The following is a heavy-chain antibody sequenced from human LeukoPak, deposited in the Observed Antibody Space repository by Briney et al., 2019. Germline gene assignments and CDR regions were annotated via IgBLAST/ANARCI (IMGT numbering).Heavy chain of an antibody. CDR3: AGGPYSNYPSHYYYYMDV. Sequence: SETLSLTCTVSGYSISSGYYWGWIRPPPGKGLEWIGSIYHSGSTYYNPSLKSRVTISVDTSKNQFSLKLSSVTAGDTAVYYCAGGPYSNYPSHYYYYMDVWGKGTTVTVSS. J-gene: IGHJ6*03. CDR1: GYSISSGYY. D-gene: IGHD4-11*01. V-gene: IGHV4-38-2*02. CDR2: IYHSGST.